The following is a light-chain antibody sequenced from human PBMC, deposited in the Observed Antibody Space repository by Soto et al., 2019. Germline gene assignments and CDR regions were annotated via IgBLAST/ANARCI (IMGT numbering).Light chain of an antibody. CDR2: QDD. J-gene: IGLJ1*01. Sequence: SYELTQPPSVSVSPGQTANITCSGDKLDDKYTSWYRQRPGQSPVLVIYQDDRRPSGIPERFSGSTSGHTATLTVTGTQAMDEADYYCLAWYSSTASYVFGTGTKLTVL. V-gene: IGLV3-1*01. CDR1: KLDDKY. CDR3: LAWYSSTASYV.